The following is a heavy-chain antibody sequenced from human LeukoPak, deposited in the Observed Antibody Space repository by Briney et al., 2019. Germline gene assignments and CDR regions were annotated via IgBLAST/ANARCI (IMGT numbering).Heavy chain of an antibody. J-gene: IGHJ5*02. Sequence: ASVKVSCKASGYTFTSYDINWVRLATGQGLEWMGWMNPNSGNTGYAQKFQGRVTMTRNTSISTAYMELSSLRSEDTAVYYCARGPYYYGSGVFDPWGQGTLVTVSS. CDR1: GYTFTSYD. D-gene: IGHD3-10*01. CDR3: ARGPYYYGSGVFDP. V-gene: IGHV1-8*01. CDR2: MNPNSGNT.